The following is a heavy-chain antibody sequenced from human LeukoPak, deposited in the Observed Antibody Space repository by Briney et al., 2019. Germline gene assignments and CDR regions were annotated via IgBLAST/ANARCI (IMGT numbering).Heavy chain of an antibody. CDR1: GGSFSGYY. D-gene: IGHD2-15*01. V-gene: IGHV4-34*01. CDR3: ARGGTKYCSGGGCYFRA. Sequence: PSETLSLTCAVYGGSFSGYYWSWIRQPPGKGLEWIGEINHSGSTNYNPSLKSRVTISVDTSKNQFSLKLSSVTAADTAVYYCARGGTKYCSGGGCYFRAWGQGTLVTVSS. J-gene: IGHJ5*02. CDR2: INHSGST.